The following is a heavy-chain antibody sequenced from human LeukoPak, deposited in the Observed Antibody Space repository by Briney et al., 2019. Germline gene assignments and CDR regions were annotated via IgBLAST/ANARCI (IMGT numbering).Heavy chain of an antibody. V-gene: IGHV3-74*01. CDR2: INSDGSRT. J-gene: IGHJ4*02. CDR1: GSTFNRYW. D-gene: IGHD3-10*01. Sequence: GGSLRLSCAASGSTFNRYWMHWVRQVPRKGLVWVSRINSDGSRTNYVDSAKGRFTISRDNAKNTLFLQMNGLRAEDTAVYYCARGNFYSGSGSSPLDYWGQGTLVTVSS. CDR3: ARGNFYSGSGSSPLDY.